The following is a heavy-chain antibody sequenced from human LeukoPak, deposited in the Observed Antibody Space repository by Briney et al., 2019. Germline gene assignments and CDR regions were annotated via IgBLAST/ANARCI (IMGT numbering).Heavy chain of an antibody. V-gene: IGHV4-4*07. CDR1: GGSISSYY. D-gene: IGHD5-18*01. Sequence: SETLSLTCTVSGGSISSYYWSWIRQPAGKGLEWIGRIYTSGSTNYNPSLKSRVTMSVDTSKNQFSLKLSSVTAADTAVYYCAREGRGYSYGTFDYWGQGTLVTVSS. CDR2: IYTSGST. J-gene: IGHJ4*02. CDR3: AREGRGYSYGTFDY.